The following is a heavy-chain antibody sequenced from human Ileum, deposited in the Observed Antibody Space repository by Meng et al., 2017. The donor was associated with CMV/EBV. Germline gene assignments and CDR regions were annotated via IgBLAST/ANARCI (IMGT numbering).Heavy chain of an antibody. CDR3: ARVRPMGV. V-gene: IGHV3-66*01. Sequence: EGQLVESGGGLVQPGGSLRLSCAASEFTVSDNYMSWVRQAPGKGLEWVSVIYGGGSTYYADSVKGRFTISRDNSKNTLYLQMNSLRAEDTAVYYCARVRPMGVWGQGTAVTVSS. CDR1: EFTVSDNY. J-gene: IGHJ6*02. CDR2: IYGGGST.